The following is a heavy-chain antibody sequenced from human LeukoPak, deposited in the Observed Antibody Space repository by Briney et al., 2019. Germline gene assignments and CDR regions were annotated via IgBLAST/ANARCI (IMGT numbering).Heavy chain of an antibody. V-gene: IGHV4-39*07. D-gene: IGHD4-11*01. Sequence: PSETLSLTCTVSGVSISSSNSYLGWIRQPPGKGLEWIGSMYYSGSTPYNPSLKSRVTISVDTSKNQFSLKLSSVTAADTAVYYCARVEEDYDAIDIWGQGTMVTVSS. CDR3: ARVEEDYDAIDI. J-gene: IGHJ3*02. CDR1: GVSISSSNSY. CDR2: MYYSGST.